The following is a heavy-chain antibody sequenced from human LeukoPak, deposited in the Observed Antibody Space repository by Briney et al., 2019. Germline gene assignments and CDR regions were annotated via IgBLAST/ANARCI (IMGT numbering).Heavy chain of an antibody. CDR2: IVASYPGT. CDR3: AKGKAVGLLDWFDP. Sequence: GGSLRLSCAASGFTFSDYTMAWVRQAPGKGLEWVSSIVASYPGTYYVDSVQGRFVVSRDNSKNTLYLQMNRLRPEDAAMYFCAKGKAVGLLDWFDPWGPGTLVTVSS. CDR1: GFTFSDYT. J-gene: IGHJ5*02. V-gene: IGHV3-23*01.